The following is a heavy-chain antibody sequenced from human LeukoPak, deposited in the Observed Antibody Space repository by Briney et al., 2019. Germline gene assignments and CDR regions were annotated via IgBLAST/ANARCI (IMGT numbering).Heavy chain of an antibody. CDR1: GGTFSNYA. CDR2: IIPIFGTA. D-gene: IGHD6-13*01. CDR3: AREMAYIAAPFDP. Sequence: AASVKVSCKASGGTFSNYAISWVRQAPGQGLEWMGGIIPIFGTANYAQKFQGRVTITADESTSTAYMELSSLRSEDTAVYYCAREMAYIAAPFDPWGQGTLVTVSS. J-gene: IGHJ5*02. V-gene: IGHV1-69*13.